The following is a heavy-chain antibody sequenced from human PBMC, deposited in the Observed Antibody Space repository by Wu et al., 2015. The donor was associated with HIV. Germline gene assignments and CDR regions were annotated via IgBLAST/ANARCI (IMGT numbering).Heavy chain of an antibody. CDR2: IIPIFGTA. D-gene: IGHD1-1*01. CDR3: ARPAQFLGTTEKDYYYYYMDV. CDR1: GGTFSSYA. J-gene: IGHJ6*03. Sequence: QVQLVQSGAEVKKPGSSVKVSCKASGGTFSSYAISWVRQAPGQGLEWMGGIIPIFGTANYAQKFQGRVTITADESTSTAYMELSSLRSEDTAVYYCARPAQFLGTTEKDYYYYYMDVWGKGTTVTVSS. V-gene: IGHV1-69*12.